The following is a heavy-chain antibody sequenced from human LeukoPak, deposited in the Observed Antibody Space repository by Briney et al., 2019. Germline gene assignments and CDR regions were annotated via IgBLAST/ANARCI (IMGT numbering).Heavy chain of an antibody. CDR2: ISYDGSNK. CDR1: GFTFSSYA. CDR3: ARTYGSGILEGSGGYFDL. D-gene: IGHD3-10*01. V-gene: IGHV3-30-3*01. J-gene: IGHJ2*01. Sequence: GGSLRLSCAASGFTFSSYAMHWVRQAPGKGLEWVAVISYDGSNKYYADSVKGRFTISRDNSKNTLYLQMNSLRAEDTAVYYCARTYGSGILEGSGGYFDLWGRGTLVTVSS.